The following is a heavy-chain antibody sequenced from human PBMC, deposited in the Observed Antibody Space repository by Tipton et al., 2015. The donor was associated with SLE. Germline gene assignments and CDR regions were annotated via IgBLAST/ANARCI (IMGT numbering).Heavy chain of an antibody. D-gene: IGHD6-19*01. CDR1: GGSISSSSYY. J-gene: IGHJ4*02. Sequence: TLSLTCTVSGGSISSSSYYWGWIRQPPGEGLEWIGSIYYSGSTYYNPSLKSRVTISVDTSKNQFSLKLSSVTAADTAVYYCARRRWLVRGFDYWGQGTLVTVSS. V-gene: IGHV4-39*07. CDR3: ARRRWLVRGFDY. CDR2: IYYSGST.